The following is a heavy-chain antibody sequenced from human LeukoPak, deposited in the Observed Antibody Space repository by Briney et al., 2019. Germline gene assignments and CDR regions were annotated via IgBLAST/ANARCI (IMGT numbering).Heavy chain of an antibody. CDR2: ISWNSGSI. Sequence: PGGSLRLSCAAFGFTFDDYAMHWVRQAPGKGLEWVSGISWNSGSIGYADSVKGRFTISRDNAKNSLYLQMNSLRAEDTALYYCATRSGYWGQGTLVTVSS. V-gene: IGHV3-9*01. J-gene: IGHJ4*02. D-gene: IGHD2-15*01. CDR3: ATRSGY. CDR1: GFTFDDYA.